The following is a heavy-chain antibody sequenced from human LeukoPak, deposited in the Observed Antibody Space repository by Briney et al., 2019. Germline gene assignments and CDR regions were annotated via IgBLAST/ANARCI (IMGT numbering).Heavy chain of an antibody. V-gene: IGHV4-4*07. CDR2: IYTSGST. CDR1: GGSISSYY. Sequence: SETLPLTCTVSGGSISSYYWSWIRQPAGKGLEWIGRIYTSGSTNYNPSLKSRVTISVDTSKNQFSLKLSSVTAADTAVYYCAIPSGYSYGPYFQHWGQGTLVTVSS. CDR3: AIPSGYSYGPYFQH. J-gene: IGHJ1*01. D-gene: IGHD5-18*01.